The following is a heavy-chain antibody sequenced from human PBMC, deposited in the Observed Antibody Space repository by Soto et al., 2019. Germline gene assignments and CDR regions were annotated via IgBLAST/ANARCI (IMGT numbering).Heavy chain of an antibody. CDR2: INEDGSYT. CDR1: GFTFSNYW. CDR3: ASDMTGPKDH. V-gene: IGHV3-74*02. Sequence: EVQVVESGGGLAQPGGSLRLSCAASGFTFSNYWIHWLRQAPGKGLVWVSRINEDGSYTSYADSVKGRFTISRDNAKSTLYLQMNGLRAEDTALYYCASDMTGPKDHWGQGTLVTVSS. D-gene: IGHD3-9*01. J-gene: IGHJ4*02.